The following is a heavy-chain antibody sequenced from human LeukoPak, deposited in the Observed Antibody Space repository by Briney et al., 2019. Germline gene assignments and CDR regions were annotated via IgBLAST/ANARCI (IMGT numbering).Heavy chain of an antibody. V-gene: IGHV3-11*01. CDR1: EFTLIDNN. J-gene: IGHJ3*02. CDR2: IGSSVGAI. D-gene: IGHD6-13*01. CDR3: TTDRAAAGAFDI. Sequence: PGGPLKLPCAASEFTLIDNNRSWIPKAQGKAREGLSYIGSSVGAIFYADSVKGRFTISTDNDKKSMYVQMNSLKTEDTAVYYCTTDRAAAGAFDIWGQGTMVTVSS.